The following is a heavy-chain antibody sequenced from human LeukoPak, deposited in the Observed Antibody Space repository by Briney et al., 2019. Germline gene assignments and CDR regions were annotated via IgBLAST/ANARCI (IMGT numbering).Heavy chain of an antibody. J-gene: IGHJ4*02. Sequence: GGSLRLSCAASGFTVSSNYMSWVRQAPGKGLEWGSVIYSGGSTYYADSVKGRFTISRDDPHNTLYLQMNSLRAEDTAVYFCARGGVDYYGSGTYYLMYYFDYWGQGALVTVSS. CDR3: ARGGVDYYGSGTYYLMYYFDY. D-gene: IGHD3-10*01. CDR1: GFTVSSNY. CDR2: IYSGGST. V-gene: IGHV3-66*01.